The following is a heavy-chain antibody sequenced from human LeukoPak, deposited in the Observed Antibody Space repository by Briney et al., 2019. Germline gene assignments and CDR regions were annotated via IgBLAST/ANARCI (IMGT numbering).Heavy chain of an antibody. D-gene: IGHD5-24*01. J-gene: IGHJ5*02. CDR1: GYRFTNYW. Sequence: EESLKISCKCSGYRFTNYWIAWLRQMPGKGLDWMGIIYPGDSDITYSPSFQGHVTISADKSSSTDYMKWTSLRASDTAMSFCAKRGATLGEFDPWGQGTLVTVSS. CDR3: AKRGATLGEFDP. CDR2: IYPGDSDI. V-gene: IGHV5-51*01.